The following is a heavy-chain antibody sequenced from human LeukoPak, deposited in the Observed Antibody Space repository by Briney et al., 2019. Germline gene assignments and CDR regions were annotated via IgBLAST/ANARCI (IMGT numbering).Heavy chain of an antibody. V-gene: IGHV4-39*01. D-gene: IGHD2-2*02. CDR3: ARHTCCYKGEFDN. Sequence: SETLSLTCTVSGGSISGSNYYWGWIRQPPGEGLEWIGSIYYSGRTFYNPSLKSRVTISVDTSKNQFSLKLSSVTAADTAVYYCARHTCCYKGEFDNWGQGTLVTVSS. CDR2: IYYSGRT. J-gene: IGHJ4*02. CDR1: GGSISGSNYY.